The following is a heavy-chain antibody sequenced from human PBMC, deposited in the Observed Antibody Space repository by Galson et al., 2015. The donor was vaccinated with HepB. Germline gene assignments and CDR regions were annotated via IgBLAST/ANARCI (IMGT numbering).Heavy chain of an antibody. Sequence: SLRLSCAASGFTFSSYAMHWVRQAPGKGLEWVAVISYDGSNKYYADSVKGRFTISRDNSKNTLYLQMNSLRAEDTAVYYCARDHCSSTSCYMNGMDVWGQGTTVTVSS. J-gene: IGHJ6*02. CDR2: ISYDGSNK. CDR1: GFTFSSYA. V-gene: IGHV3-30-3*01. D-gene: IGHD2-2*02. CDR3: ARDHCSSTSCYMNGMDV.